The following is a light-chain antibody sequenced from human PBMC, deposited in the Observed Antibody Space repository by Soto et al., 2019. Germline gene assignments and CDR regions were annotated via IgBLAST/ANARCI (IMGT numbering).Light chain of an antibody. J-gene: IGKJ4*01. CDR3: QQCSTWPPT. Sequence: DIVLTQSPSTLSWSLGERVTLTCRASQSVTNCLAWYQHKPGKAPRPLIYDASIWATGIPARFSGSGSGTEFTLTISSLQPEDFAAYYCQQCSTWPPTFGGGTKVEIK. CDR2: DAS. CDR1: QSVTNC. V-gene: IGKV3-11*01.